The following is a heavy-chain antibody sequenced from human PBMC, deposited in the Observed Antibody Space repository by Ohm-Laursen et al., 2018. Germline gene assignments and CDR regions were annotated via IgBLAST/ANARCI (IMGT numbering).Heavy chain of an antibody. V-gene: IGHV3-21*01. J-gene: IGHJ6*02. CDR2: ISSSSSYI. CDR1: GFTFSSYS. D-gene: IGHD3-22*01. Sequence: SLRLSCAASGFTFSSYSMNWVRQAPGKRLEWVSSISSSSSYIYYADSVKGRFTISRDNAKNSLYLQMNSLRAEDTAVYYCARDDSSGYYHYYYYYGMDVWGQGTTVTVSS. CDR3: ARDDSSGYYHYYYYYGMDV.